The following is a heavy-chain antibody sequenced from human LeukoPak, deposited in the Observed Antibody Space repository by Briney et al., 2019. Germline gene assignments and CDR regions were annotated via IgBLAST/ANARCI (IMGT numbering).Heavy chain of an antibody. J-gene: IGHJ6*03. Sequence: SETLSLTCTVSGGSISSYYWSWIRQPPGKGLEWIGYIYYSGSTNYNPSLKSRVTISVDTSKNQFSLKLSSVTDADTAVYYCARDPLRPDVYYYYMDVWGKGTTVTVSS. CDR1: GGSISSYY. V-gene: IGHV4-59*12. CDR2: IYYSGST. CDR3: ARDPLRPDVYYYYMDV.